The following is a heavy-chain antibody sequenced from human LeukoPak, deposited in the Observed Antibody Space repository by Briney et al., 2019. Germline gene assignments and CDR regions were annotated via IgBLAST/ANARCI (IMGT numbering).Heavy chain of an antibody. V-gene: IGHV3-23*01. D-gene: IGHD3-10*01. CDR1: GFTFSSYA. Sequence: GGSLRLSCAASGFTFSSYAMAWVRQAPGKGPEWVSSIDGDGDDKYYADFVKGRFTISRDNSKNTLNVQMNSLRAEDTAQYFCAKYYYGSGNHYAFDIWGQGTMVTVS. J-gene: IGHJ3*02. CDR3: AKYYYGSGNHYAFDI. CDR2: IDGDGDDK.